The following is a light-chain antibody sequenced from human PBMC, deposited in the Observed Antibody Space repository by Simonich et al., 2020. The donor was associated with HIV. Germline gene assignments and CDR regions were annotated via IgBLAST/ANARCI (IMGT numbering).Light chain of an antibody. V-gene: IGKV3-15*01. CDR3: QQYNDWPLT. Sequence: EIVMTQSPATLSVSTGERATLARRASQSFASNLAWYQQTPGQAPRLLIYGASTRATGIPARLSCSGSGTEFTLAISSLQSEDFAVYYCQQYNDWPLTFGGGTKVDIK. J-gene: IGKJ4*01. CDR1: QSFASN. CDR2: GAS.